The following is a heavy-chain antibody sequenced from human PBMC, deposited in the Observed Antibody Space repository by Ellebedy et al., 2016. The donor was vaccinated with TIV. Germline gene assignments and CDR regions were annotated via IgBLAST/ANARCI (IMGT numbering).Heavy chain of an antibody. V-gene: IGHV4-31*03. CDR1: GGSINNGGHY. J-gene: IGHJ4*02. CDR3: ARVGDMTVATEIYFDN. Sequence: MPSETLSLTCTVSGGSINNGGHYRSWIRQHPGKPLEWIGYIYYSGSTYYNPSLKSRVVISVDTSKNQFSLKVNSVTAADTAVYYCARVGDMTVATEIYFDNWGQGTLVTVSS. D-gene: IGHD4/OR15-4a*01. CDR2: IYYSGST.